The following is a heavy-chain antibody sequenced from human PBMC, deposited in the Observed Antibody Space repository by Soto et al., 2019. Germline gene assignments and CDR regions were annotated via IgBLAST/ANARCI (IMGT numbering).Heavy chain of an antibody. CDR3: ARPMTTVTQRYAFDI. D-gene: IGHD4-17*01. J-gene: IGHJ3*02. Sequence: QVQLVQSGAEVKKPGASVKVSCKASGYTFTSYGISWVRKAPGQGLEWMGWISPSNGNINYAQNLQGRVTMTTDTSTTTAYRELRSLRSDDTAVYYCARPMTTVTQRYAFDIWGQGTMVTVSS. CDR2: ISPSNGNI. V-gene: IGHV1-18*01. CDR1: GYTFTSYG.